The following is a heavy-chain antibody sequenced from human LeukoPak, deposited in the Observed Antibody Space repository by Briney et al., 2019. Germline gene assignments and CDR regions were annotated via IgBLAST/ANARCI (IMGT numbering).Heavy chain of an antibody. CDR3: AIQKVGQELGDAFDI. CDR1: GGSISSYY. V-gene: IGHV4-59*08. D-gene: IGHD1-26*01. Sequence: SETLSLTCTVSGGSISSYYWSWIRQPPGKGLEWIGYIYYSGSTYYNPSLKSRVTISVDTSKNQFSLKLSSVTAADTAVCYCAIQKVGQELGDAFDIWGQGTMVTVSS. J-gene: IGHJ3*02. CDR2: IYYSGST.